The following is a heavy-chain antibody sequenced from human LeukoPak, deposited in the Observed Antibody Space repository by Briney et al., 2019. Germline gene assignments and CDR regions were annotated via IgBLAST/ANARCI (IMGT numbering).Heavy chain of an antibody. V-gene: IGHV3-48*02. D-gene: IGHD1-1*01. Sequence: GGSLRLSCTGSGFTFSSNDMSWVRQPPGKGLEWVSYISITSKTIKYADSVKGRFTISRDNAKNSLYLQMNSLRDEDTAVYYCARSRDAYNSFDYWGQGTLVTVSS. CDR2: ISITSKTI. CDR1: GFTFSSND. CDR3: ARSRDAYNSFDY. J-gene: IGHJ4*02.